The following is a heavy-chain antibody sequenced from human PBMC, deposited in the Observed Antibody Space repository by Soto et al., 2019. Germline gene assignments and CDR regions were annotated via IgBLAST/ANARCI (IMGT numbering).Heavy chain of an antibody. D-gene: IGHD2-8*01. Sequence: ASVKVSCKTSGYTFSNYAISWVRQAPGQGLEWMGWVSPYNGNANYTEKFQGRVSMTTDTSTTTAYMELTSLTSDDTAIYYCARPFSLIRAPPPNGGREPLVTFPS. V-gene: IGHV1-18*04. CDR1: GYTFSNYA. J-gene: IGHJ4*02. CDR3: ARPFSLIRAPPPN. CDR2: VSPYNGNA.